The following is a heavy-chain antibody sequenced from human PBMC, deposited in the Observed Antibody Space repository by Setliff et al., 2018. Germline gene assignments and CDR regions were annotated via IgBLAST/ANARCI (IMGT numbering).Heavy chain of an antibody. D-gene: IGHD3-16*01. J-gene: IGHJ5*01. CDR2: FIPILGAT. V-gene: IGHV1-69*13. Sequence: SVKVSCKSSGGTFSSSGITWVRQAPGQGLQWLGRFIPILGATNYGQNFQGRVTITADESTSTGYMELRSLRSYDTAVYYCARELRSPYWHLDSWGQGTQVTVSS. CDR1: GGTFSSSG. CDR3: ARELRSPYWHLDS.